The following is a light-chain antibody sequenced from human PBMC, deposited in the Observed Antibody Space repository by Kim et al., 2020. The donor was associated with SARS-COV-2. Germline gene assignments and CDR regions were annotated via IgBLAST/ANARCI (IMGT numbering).Light chain of an antibody. Sequence: SPGESAPLACRASQSVRSSYLAWYQQKPGQAPRLLIYTESSRATGIPDRFSGSGSGTYFTLTISRLEPEDFAVYYCQQYGEPARTFGQGTKVEIK. CDR2: TES. V-gene: IGKV3-20*01. CDR3: QQYGEPART. J-gene: IGKJ1*01. CDR1: QSVRSSY.